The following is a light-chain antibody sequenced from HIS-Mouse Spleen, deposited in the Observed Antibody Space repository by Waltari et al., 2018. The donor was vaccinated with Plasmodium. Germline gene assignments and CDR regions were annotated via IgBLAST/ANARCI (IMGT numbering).Light chain of an antibody. CDR2: DNN. CDR1: SSNIGNTY. Sequence: QSVLTQPPSVSAAPGQKVTISCSGSSSNIGNTYVSWSQQLPGTAPKLLIYDNNKRPSGIPDRFSGSKSGTSATLGITGLQTGDEADYYCGTWDSSLSAGVVFGGGTKLTVL. V-gene: IGLV1-51*01. J-gene: IGLJ2*01. CDR3: GTWDSSLSAGVV.